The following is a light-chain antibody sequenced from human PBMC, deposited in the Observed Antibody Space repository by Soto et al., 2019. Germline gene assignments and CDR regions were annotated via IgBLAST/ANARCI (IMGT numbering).Light chain of an antibody. Sequence: QSVLTQPPSVSGAPGQTVTISCTGSSSNIGTGYDVQWYQQFPRTAPRLLIYRNDLRPSGVPDRFSASKSGTSASLVITGLQAEDEADYYCQSFDTHLSVVFGGGTKLTVL. CDR3: QSFDTHLSVV. V-gene: IGLV1-40*01. CDR2: RND. J-gene: IGLJ2*01. CDR1: SSNIGTGYD.